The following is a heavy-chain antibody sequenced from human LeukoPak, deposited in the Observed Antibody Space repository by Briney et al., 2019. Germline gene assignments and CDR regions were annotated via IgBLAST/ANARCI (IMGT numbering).Heavy chain of an antibody. V-gene: IGHV4-39*07. CDR2: VFYNGAT. Sequence: KSSETLSLTCIVSGGSISSSIYYWAWVRQPPGKGLEWIGTVFYNGATQYSPSLRSRVTISIDTSTNQFSLKLSSVTAADTAVYYCASESGRWGQGTMVTVSS. CDR3: ASESGR. J-gene: IGHJ3*01. CDR1: GGSISSSIYY.